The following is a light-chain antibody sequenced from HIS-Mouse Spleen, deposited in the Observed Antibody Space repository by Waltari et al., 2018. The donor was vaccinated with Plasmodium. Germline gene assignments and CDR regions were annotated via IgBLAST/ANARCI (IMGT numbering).Light chain of an antibody. V-gene: IGKV1-8*01. CDR2: AAS. CDR3: QQYDNLPPLFT. Sequence: AIRMTQSPSSLSASTGDRVTITCRASQGISSYLAWYQQKPGKAPKLLIYAASTLQSGVPSRFSGSGSGTDFTLTISCLQSEDFATYYCQQYDNLPPLFTFGPGTKVDIK. CDR1: QGISSY. J-gene: IGKJ3*01.